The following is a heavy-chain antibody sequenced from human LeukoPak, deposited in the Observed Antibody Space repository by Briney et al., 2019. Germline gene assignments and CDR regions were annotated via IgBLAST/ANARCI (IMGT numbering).Heavy chain of an antibody. CDR1: GFTFSTYG. D-gene: IGHD2-2*01. CDR2: ISYHGSDK. CDR3: AKDCSSTTCSASFDY. Sequence: GRALRLSCAASGFTFSTYGMHWVRQAPGKGLEKVAVISYHGSDKYYADSVKGRFTISRDNSKNTLYLQMNSLRPEDTAVYYCAKDCSSTTCSASFDYWGQGTLVTVSS. V-gene: IGHV3-30*18. J-gene: IGHJ4*02.